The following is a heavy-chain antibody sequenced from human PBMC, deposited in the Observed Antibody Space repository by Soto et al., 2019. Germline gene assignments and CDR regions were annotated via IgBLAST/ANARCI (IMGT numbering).Heavy chain of an antibody. D-gene: IGHD1-26*01. CDR1: GFTFSSYW. Sequence: GGSLRLSCEASGFTFSSYWMSWVRQGLGKGLEWVANIKKDGSEKYYVDSVKGRFTISRDNAKDSLYLQMNSLRAEDTAVYYCARSGAHDAFDIWGQGTMVTVSS. V-gene: IGHV3-7*03. CDR2: IKKDGSEK. J-gene: IGHJ3*02. CDR3: ARSGAHDAFDI.